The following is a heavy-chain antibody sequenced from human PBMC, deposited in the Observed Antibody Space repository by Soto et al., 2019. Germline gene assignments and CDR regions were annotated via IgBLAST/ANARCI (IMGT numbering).Heavy chain of an antibody. CDR3: ARDRVVVVPAAIVRYTYYYYYGMDV. CDR1: GYTFTSYG. CDR2: TSAYNGNT. V-gene: IGHV1-18*01. Sequence: GASVKVSCKASGYTFTSYGISWVRQAPGQGLEWMGWTSAYNGNTNYAQKLQGRVTMTTDTSTSTAYMELRSLRSDDTAVYYCARDRVVVVPAAIVRYTYYYYYGMDVWGQGTTVTVSS. J-gene: IGHJ6*02. D-gene: IGHD2-2*02.